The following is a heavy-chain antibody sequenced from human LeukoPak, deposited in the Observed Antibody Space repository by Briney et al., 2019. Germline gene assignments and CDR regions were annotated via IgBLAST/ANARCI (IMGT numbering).Heavy chain of an antibody. CDR2: IYYSGST. Sequence: SETLSLTCTVSGGSISSYYWSWIRQPPGKGLEWIGYIYYSGSTNYNPSLESRVTISVDTSKNQFSLKLSSVTAADTAVYYCARATYYYDSSLDYWGQGTLVTVSS. J-gene: IGHJ4*02. CDR1: GGSISSYY. V-gene: IGHV4-59*01. D-gene: IGHD3-22*01. CDR3: ARATYYYDSSLDY.